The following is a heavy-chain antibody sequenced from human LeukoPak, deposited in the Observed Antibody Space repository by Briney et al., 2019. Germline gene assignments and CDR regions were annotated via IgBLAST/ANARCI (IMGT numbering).Heavy chain of an antibody. CDR2: INHSGST. D-gene: IGHD6-13*01. CDR1: GGSFSGYY. J-gene: IGHJ5*02. V-gene: IGHV4-34*01. Sequence: SETLFLTCAVYGGSFSGYYWSWIRQPPGKGLEWIGEINHSGSTNYNPSLKSRVTISVDTSKNQFSLKLSSVTAADTAVYYCARGLLRTYSSSWYSLGGWFDPWGQGTLVTVSS. CDR3: ARGLLRTYSSSWYSLGGWFDP.